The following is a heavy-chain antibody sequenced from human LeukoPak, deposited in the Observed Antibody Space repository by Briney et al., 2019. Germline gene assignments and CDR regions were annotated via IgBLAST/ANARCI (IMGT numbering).Heavy chain of an antibody. CDR1: GFSFTHYA. J-gene: IGHJ4*02. D-gene: IGHD4/OR15-4a*01. Sequence: GGSLRLSCAASGFSFTHYAMHWVRQTPGEGLEWVAVIFYDGTIQYYSDSVRGRLIVSRDNPKNTLYLQMNSLRAEDTAVYYCARRAGAYSHPYDYRGQGTLVTVSS. CDR2: IFYDGTIQ. CDR3: ARRAGAYSHPYDY. V-gene: IGHV3-30*03.